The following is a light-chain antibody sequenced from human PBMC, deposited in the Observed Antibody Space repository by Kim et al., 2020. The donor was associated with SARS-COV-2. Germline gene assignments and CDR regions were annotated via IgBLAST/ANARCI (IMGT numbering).Light chain of an antibody. CDR2: GAS. J-gene: IGKJ2*01. V-gene: IGKV3-15*01. Sequence: EIVMTQSPATLSVSPGETATLSCRASQRISSNLVWYQQIPGQAPRLLISGASTRASGIPARFSGSGSGTEFTLTITSLQSEDFALYFCQQYHNWPYTFGQGTKLEI. CDR1: QRISSN. CDR3: QQYHNWPYT.